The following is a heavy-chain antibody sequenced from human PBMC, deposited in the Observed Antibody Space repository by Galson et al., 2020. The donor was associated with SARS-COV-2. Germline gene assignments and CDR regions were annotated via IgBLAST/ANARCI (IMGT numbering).Heavy chain of an antibody. CDR3: ARLEFKPYYDVWSGYYTSSRIWDY. V-gene: IGHV4-39*01. CDR2: IDNRGST. Sequence: SQTLSLTCTVSGGSSSSSRHYWGWIRQPPGKGLEWIGRIDNRGSTYYNPSLKSRVTISVDTSKNQFSLKLSSGTAADTALYYCARLEFKPYYDVWSGYYTSSRIWDYWGQGTLVTVAS. J-gene: IGHJ4*02. D-gene: IGHD3-3*01. CDR1: GGSSSSSRHY.